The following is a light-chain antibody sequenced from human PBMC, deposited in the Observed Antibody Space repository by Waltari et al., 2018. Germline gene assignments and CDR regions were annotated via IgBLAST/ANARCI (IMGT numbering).Light chain of an antibody. Sequence: QSALSQPASVSGSPGQSLTITCTGASTDLASYNLVAWYQHHPNRAPKLIIYAATKRPSGISHRFAGAKSGATASLRISGLQADDEADYYCCSDTGSSTSYGCGGGTKVTVL. CDR2: AAT. J-gene: IGLJ1*01. CDR1: STDLASYNL. CDR3: CSDTGSSTSYG. V-gene: IGLV2-23*01.